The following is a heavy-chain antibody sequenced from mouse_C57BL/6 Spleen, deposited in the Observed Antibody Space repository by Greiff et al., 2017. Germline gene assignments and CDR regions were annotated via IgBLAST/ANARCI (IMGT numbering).Heavy chain of an antibody. J-gene: IGHJ2*01. CDR1: GFNIKDYY. D-gene: IGHD2-5*01. V-gene: IGHV14-2*01. CDR2: IDPEDGET. CDR3: AREDYSNSLFDY. Sequence: VQLQQSGAELVKPGASVKLSCTASGFNIKDYYMHWVKQRTEQGLEWIGRIDPEDGETKYAPNFQGKATITADTSSNTAYLQLSSLTSEDTAVYYCAREDYSNSLFDYWGQGTTLTVSS.